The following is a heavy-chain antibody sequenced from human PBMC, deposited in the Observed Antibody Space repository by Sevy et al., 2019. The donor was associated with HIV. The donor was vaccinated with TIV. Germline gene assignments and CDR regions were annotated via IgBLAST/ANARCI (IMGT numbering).Heavy chain of an antibody. CDR3: ARNLSPSGAFDI. J-gene: IGHJ3*02. CDR1: GGSISSYY. Sequence: ETLSLTCTVSGGSISSYYWSWVRQAPGKGLEWLSVISGSSGTTYAAESVKGRFTISRDNSKNTLYLHMSSLGAEDTAVYYCARNLSPSGAFDIWGQGTRVTVSS. V-gene: IGHV3-23*01. D-gene: IGHD6-25*01. CDR2: ISGSSGTT.